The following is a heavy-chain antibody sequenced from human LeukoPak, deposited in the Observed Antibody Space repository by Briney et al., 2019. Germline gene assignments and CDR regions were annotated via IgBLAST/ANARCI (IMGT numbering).Heavy chain of an antibody. Sequence: SGTLSLTCAVSGGSVTSVNWWTWVRQPPGKGLEWVGVISHSGTTNYNPSLRSRVTISVDKSKNQFSLKLSSVTAADTAVYYCARGYSYGTDWGQGTQVTVSS. J-gene: IGHJ4*02. CDR2: ISHSGTT. CDR3: ARGYSYGTD. V-gene: IGHV4-4*02. CDR1: GGSVTSVNW. D-gene: IGHD5-18*01.